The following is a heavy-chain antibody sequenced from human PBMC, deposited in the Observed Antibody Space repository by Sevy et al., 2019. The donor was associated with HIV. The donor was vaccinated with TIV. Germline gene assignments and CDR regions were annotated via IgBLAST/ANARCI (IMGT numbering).Heavy chain of an antibody. CDR2: ISYDGSNK. D-gene: IGHD4-17*01. CDR1: GFTFSSYA. V-gene: IGHV3-30-3*01. CDR3: ATGGTQTTGTGERRRLFDY. Sequence: GGSLRLSCAASGFTFSSYAMHWVRQAPGKGLEWVAVISYDGSNKYYADSVKGRFTISRDNSKNTLYLQMNSLRAEDTAVYYCATGGTQTTGTGERRRLFDYWGQGTLVTVSS. J-gene: IGHJ4*02.